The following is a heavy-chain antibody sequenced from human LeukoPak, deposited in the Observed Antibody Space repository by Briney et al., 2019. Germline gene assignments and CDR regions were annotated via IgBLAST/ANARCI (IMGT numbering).Heavy chain of an antibody. CDR1: GGSISSYY. CDR3: ASTVDYYGMDV. CDR2: IYYSGST. J-gene: IGHJ6*02. Sequence: SETLSLTCTVSGGSISSYYWSWIRQPPGKGLEWIGYIYYSGSTYYNPSLKSRVTISVDTSKNQFSLKLSSVTAADTAVYYCASTVDYYGMDVWGQGTTVTVSS. D-gene: IGHD2-21*01. V-gene: IGHV4-59*12.